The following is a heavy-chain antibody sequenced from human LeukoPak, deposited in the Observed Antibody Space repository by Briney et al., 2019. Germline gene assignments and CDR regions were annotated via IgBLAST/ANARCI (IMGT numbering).Heavy chain of an antibody. J-gene: IGHJ4*02. D-gene: IGHD5-24*01. CDR3: ARQRDGYIHRRIDY. Sequence: PSETLSLTCTVSGGSISSSSYYWGWIRQPPGKGLEWIGSIYYSGSTYYNPSLKSRVTISVDTSKNQFSLKLSSVTAADTAVYYCARQRDGYIHRRIDYWGQGTLVTVSS. CDR1: GGSISSSSYY. CDR2: IYYSGST. V-gene: IGHV4-39*01.